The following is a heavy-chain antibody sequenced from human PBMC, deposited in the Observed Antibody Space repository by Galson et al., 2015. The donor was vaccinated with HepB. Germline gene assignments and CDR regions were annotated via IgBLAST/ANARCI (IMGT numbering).Heavy chain of an antibody. V-gene: IGHV3-48*03. CDR3: AREGDFYDSSGYNDFHI. D-gene: IGHD3-22*01. J-gene: IGHJ3*02. Sequence: SLRLSCAASGFTFSSYEMNWVRQAPGKGLEWVSYISSSGGSIYYADSVKGRFTISRDNAKNSLYLQMNSLRAEDTAVYYCAREGDFYDSSGYNDFHIWGQGTMVTVSS. CDR2: ISSSGGSI. CDR1: GFTFSSYE.